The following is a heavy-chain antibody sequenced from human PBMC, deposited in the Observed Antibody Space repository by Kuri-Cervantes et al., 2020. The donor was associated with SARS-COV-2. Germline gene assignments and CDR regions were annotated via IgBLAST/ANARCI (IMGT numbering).Heavy chain of an antibody. CDR3: ARDRNLAPADNWFDP. CDR1: GFTFSSYW. V-gene: IGHV3-74*01. J-gene: IGHJ5*02. D-gene: IGHD2-2*01. CDR2: INSDGSST. Sequence: GGSLRLSCAASGFTFSSYWMHWVRQAPGKGLVWVSRINSDGSSTSYADSVKGRFTISRDNAKSTLYLQMNSLRAEDTAVYYCARDRNLAPADNWFDPWGQGTLVTVSS.